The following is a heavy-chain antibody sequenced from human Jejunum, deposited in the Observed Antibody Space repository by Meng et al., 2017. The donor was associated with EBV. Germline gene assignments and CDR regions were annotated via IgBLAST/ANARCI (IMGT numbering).Heavy chain of an antibody. CDR3: ARASLERLLEY. D-gene: IGHD1-1*01. CDR1: SDSISNSNW. J-gene: IGHJ4*02. CDR2: VYHSGST. Sequence: QVQLQESGPGLVKPSGXXXXTCTVSSDSISNSNWWSWVRQPPGKGLEWIGEVYHSGSTYYNPSLESRVTISIDTSKSQFSLSLNSVTAADTAVYYCARASLERLLEYWGQGTLGTVSS. V-gene: IGHV4-4*02.